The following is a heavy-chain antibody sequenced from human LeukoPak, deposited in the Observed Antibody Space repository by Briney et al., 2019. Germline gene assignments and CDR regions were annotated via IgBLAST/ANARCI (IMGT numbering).Heavy chain of an antibody. Sequence: SETLSLTCTVSGYSISSGYYWGWIRQPPGKGLEWIGSIYHSGSTYYNPSLKSRVTISVDTSKNQFSLKLSSVTAADTAVYYCARGPPDIVVVVAAIDAFDIWGQGTMVTVSS. CDR2: IYHSGST. D-gene: IGHD2-15*01. V-gene: IGHV4-38-2*02. CDR3: ARGPPDIVVVVAAIDAFDI. CDR1: GYSISSGYY. J-gene: IGHJ3*02.